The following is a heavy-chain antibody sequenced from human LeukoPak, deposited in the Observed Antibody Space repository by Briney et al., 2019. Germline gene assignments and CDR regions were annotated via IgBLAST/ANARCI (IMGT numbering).Heavy chain of an antibody. CDR1: GGSISSSSYY. D-gene: IGHD1-1*01. CDR2: ICYSGST. V-gene: IGHV4-39*01. CDR3: ARRTSLAWFDP. J-gene: IGHJ5*02. Sequence: SETLSLTCTVSGGSISSSSYYWGWIRRPPGKGLEWIGSICYSGSTYYNPSLKSRVTISVDTSKNQFSLKLSSVTAADTAVYYCARRTSLAWFDPWGQGTLVTVSS.